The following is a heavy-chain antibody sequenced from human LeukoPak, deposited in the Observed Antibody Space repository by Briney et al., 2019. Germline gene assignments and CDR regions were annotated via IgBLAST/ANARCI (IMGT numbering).Heavy chain of an antibody. CDR3: VKVNTGGSHYYFDF. J-gene: IGHJ4*02. Sequence: GGSLRLSCAASGFTFSSYAMSWVRQAPGKGLEWVSAIRNSGSDTYYADFVEGRFIISRDNSQNTLYMQMNGLRGDDTAVYFCVKVNTGGSHYYFDFWGQGALVTVSS. CDR1: GFTFSSYA. V-gene: IGHV3-23*01. D-gene: IGHD2-8*02. CDR2: IRNSGSDT.